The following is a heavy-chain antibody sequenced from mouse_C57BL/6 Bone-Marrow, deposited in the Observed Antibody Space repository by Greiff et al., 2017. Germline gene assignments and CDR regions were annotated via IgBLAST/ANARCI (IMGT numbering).Heavy chain of an antibody. Sequence: EVMLVESEGGLVQPGSSMKLSCTASGFTFSDYYMAWVRQVPEKGLEWVANINYDGSSTYYLDSLKSRFIISRDNAKNILYLQMSSLKSEDTATYYCARVLIYYAMDYWGQGTSVTVSS. V-gene: IGHV5-16*01. J-gene: IGHJ4*01. CDR3: ARVLIYYAMDY. CDR2: INYDGSST. CDR1: GFTFSDYY.